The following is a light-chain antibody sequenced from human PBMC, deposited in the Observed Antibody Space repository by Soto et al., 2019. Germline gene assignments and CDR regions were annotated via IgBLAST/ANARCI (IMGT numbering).Light chain of an antibody. CDR2: GAS. J-gene: IGKJ3*01. V-gene: IGKV1-6*01. CDR3: LQDFKYPRT. CDR1: QGIKND. Sequence: AIQMTQSPSSLSGAVGGRVTITCRASQGIKNDLNWYQQKPGKAPQLLIYGASTLQRGVPSRFSGSGSGLDFTLTISSLQPEDFATYYCLQDFKYPRTFGPG.